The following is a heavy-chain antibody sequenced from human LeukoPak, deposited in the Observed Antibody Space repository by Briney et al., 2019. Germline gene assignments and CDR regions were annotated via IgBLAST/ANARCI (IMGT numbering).Heavy chain of an antibody. Sequence: SVKVSCKASGFTFTSSAVQWVRQARGQRLEWIGWIVVGSGNTNYAQKFQERVTITRDMSTSTAYMELSSLRSEDTAVYYCAAGMTHNWNDVDFDYWGQEPWSPSPQ. D-gene: IGHD1-20*01. CDR1: GFTFTSSA. J-gene: IGHJ4*01. CDR3: AAGMTHNWNDVDFDY. V-gene: IGHV1-58*01. CDR2: IVVGSGNT.